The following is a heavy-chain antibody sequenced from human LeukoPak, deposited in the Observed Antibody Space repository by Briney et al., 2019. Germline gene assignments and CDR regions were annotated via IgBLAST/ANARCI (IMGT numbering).Heavy chain of an antibody. D-gene: IGHD5-12*01. V-gene: IGHV4-39*07. J-gene: IGHJ4*02. CDR2: IYYSGST. CDR3: AREGSLVATIYYFDY. CDR1: GGSISSSSYY. Sequence: SETLSLTCTVSGGSISSSSYYWGWIRQPPGKGLEWIGSIYYSGSTYYNPSLKSRVTISVDTSKNQFSLKLSSVTAADTAVYYCAREGSLVATIYYFDYWGQGTLVTVSS.